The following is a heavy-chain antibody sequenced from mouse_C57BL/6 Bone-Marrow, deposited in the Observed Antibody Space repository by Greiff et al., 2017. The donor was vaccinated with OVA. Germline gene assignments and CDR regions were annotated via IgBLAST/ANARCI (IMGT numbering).Heavy chain of an antibody. D-gene: IGHD1-1*01. Sequence: VQLQQPGAELVKPGASVKLSCKASGYTFTSYWMQWVNQRPGQGLEWIGEIDPSDSYTNYNQKFKGKATLTVDTSSSTAYMQLSSLTSEDSAVYYCARDGSSPWFAYWGQGTLVTVSA. J-gene: IGHJ3*01. CDR2: IDPSDSYT. CDR3: ARDGSSPWFAY. CDR1: GYTFTSYW. V-gene: IGHV1-50*01.